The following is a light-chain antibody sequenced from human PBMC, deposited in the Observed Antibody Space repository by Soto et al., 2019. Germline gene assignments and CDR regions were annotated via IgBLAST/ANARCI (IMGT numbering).Light chain of an antibody. CDR2: DAS. J-gene: IGKJ5*01. CDR3: HDSSNLGYT. Sequence: EIVLTQSPATLSLSPGERATLSCRASQSVTSYLAWYQQKPGQAPRLLLFDASNRATGIPARFSGSGTETDFTLTSSGLEPEAFEVYYYHDSSNLGYTFGQGTRLEIK. CDR1: QSVTSY. V-gene: IGKV3-11*01.